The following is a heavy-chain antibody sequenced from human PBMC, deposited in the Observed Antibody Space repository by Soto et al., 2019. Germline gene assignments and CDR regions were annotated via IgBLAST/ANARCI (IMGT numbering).Heavy chain of an antibody. Sequence: QLQESGPGLVKPSETLSLTCTVSGGSISSSSYYWGWIRQPPGKGLEWIGSIYYSGSTYYDPSLKSRVTISVDTSKNQFSLKLGSVTASDTAVYYCARHRLMGRPTYSGSYQDVAHYFDYWGQGTLVTVSP. CDR3: ARHRLMGRPTYSGSYQDVAHYFDY. CDR1: GGSISSSSYY. CDR2: IYYSGST. D-gene: IGHD1-26*01. V-gene: IGHV4-39*01. J-gene: IGHJ4*02.